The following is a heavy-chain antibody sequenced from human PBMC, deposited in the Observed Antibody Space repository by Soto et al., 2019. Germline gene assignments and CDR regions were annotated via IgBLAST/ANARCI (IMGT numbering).Heavy chain of an antibody. V-gene: IGHV4-4*02. Sequence: SETLSLTCAVSGGSITDDNWWIWVRQAPGKGLEWIGEVFQSGSTNYNPSLRSRVVMSVDKSKNQFSLKLKSVTAADTAVYFCASTAGNWRSEYVNQWGQGTLVIVSS. CDR1: GGSITDDNW. CDR2: VFQSGST. CDR3: ASTAGNWRSEYVNQ. J-gene: IGHJ1*01. D-gene: IGHD1-1*01.